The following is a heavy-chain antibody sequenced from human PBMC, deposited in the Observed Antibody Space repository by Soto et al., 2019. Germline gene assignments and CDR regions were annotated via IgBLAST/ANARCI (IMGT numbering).Heavy chain of an antibody. Sequence: SVKVSCKASGGSFDRFAISWVRQAPGQGLEWMGGVIPMFLKANYAQKFQGRVTITADKSTNTVYMEMNSLMSEDTAVYYCAKGGGKRANPPPYLYWGQGTQVTFST. CDR3: AKGGGKRANPPPYLY. J-gene: IGHJ4*02. V-gene: IGHV1-69*06. CDR1: GGSFDRFA. CDR2: VIPMFLKA. D-gene: IGHD3-16*01.